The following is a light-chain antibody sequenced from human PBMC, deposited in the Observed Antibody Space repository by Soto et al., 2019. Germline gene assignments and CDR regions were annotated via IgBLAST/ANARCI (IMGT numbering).Light chain of an antibody. CDR2: DAS. V-gene: IGKV1-33*01. Sequence: IPLTQSPSSLSASVGDRVTITCQASPDIHNNLDWYQQKPGKAPKLLIYDASNWETGVPSRFSGSGSGTEFTFTISSLQPEDIATYFCQQFDDVPLSFGPGTTVEIK. CDR1: PDIHNN. CDR3: QQFDDVPLS. J-gene: IGKJ4*01.